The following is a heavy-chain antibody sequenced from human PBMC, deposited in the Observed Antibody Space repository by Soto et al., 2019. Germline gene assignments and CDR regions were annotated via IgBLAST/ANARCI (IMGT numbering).Heavy chain of an antibody. Sequence: EVQLLESGGDLVQPGGSLRLSCAASGFTFSSYAMSWVRQAPGKGLEWVSAISASGGTTYYADSVQGRFTISRDNSKNTLYLQMSSLRAEDTAVYYCARDKIVGATKFDSWGQGTLVTVSS. CDR2: ISASGGTT. D-gene: IGHD1-26*01. CDR1: GFTFSSYA. V-gene: IGHV3-23*01. J-gene: IGHJ4*02. CDR3: ARDKIVGATKFDS.